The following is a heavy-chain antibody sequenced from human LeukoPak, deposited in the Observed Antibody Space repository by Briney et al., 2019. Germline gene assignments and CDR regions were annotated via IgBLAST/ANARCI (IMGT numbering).Heavy chain of an antibody. CDR3: ARGNDYDSSGYYVEYFDY. Sequence: PGGSLRLSCAASGFTFSSYWMSWVRQAPGKGLEWVANIKQDGSEKYYVDSVKGRFTISRDNAKNSLYLQMNSLRAEDTAVYYCARGNDYDSSGYYVEYFDYWGQGTLVTVSS. CDR1: GFTFSSYW. CDR2: IKQDGSEK. J-gene: IGHJ4*02. V-gene: IGHV3-7*01. D-gene: IGHD3-22*01.